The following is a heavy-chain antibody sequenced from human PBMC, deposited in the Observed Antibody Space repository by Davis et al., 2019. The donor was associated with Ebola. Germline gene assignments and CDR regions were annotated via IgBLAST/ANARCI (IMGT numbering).Heavy chain of an antibody. Sequence: GESLKISCAASGLTFSSYGMHWVRQAPGKGLEWVSAISGGGNTYYADSVKGRFTISRDDSKNTVFLHMNSLRAEDTAIYYCTTRLRHHFDYWGQGTQVTVSS. J-gene: IGHJ4*02. CDR1: GLTFSSYG. CDR3: TTRLRHHFDY. V-gene: IGHV3-23*01. CDR2: ISGGGNT. D-gene: IGHD1-1*01.